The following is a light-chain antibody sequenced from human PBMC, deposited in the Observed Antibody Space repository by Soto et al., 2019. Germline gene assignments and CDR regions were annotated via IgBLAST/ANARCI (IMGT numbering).Light chain of an antibody. Sequence: EIVLTQSPGTLSLSPGERATLSCRASQSVRVSYLAWYQQKPGRAPRLLIYGASSRATGIPDRFSGSGSGTDFTLTISRLEPEDFAVYYCQQYGTSPWTFGQGTKVDIK. V-gene: IGKV3-20*01. CDR3: QQYGTSPWT. CDR1: QSVRVSY. J-gene: IGKJ1*01. CDR2: GAS.